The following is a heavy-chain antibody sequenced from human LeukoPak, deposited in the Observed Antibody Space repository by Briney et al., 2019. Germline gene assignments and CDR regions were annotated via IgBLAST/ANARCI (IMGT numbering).Heavy chain of an antibody. CDR3: ARGRGADYGGNSGYFDY. J-gene: IGHJ4*02. CDR1: GFTFSSYW. V-gene: IGHV3-7*01. Sequence: GGSLRLSCAASGFTFSSYWMNWARQAPGKGLEWVASINHNGNVNYYVDSVKGQFTISRDNPKNTLYVQMNSLRAEDTAVYYCARGRGADYGGNSGYFDYWGQGTLVTVSS. CDR2: INHNGNVN. D-gene: IGHD4-23*01.